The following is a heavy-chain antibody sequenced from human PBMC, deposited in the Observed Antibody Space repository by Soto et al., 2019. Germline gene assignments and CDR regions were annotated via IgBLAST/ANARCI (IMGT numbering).Heavy chain of an antibody. J-gene: IGHJ5*02. D-gene: IGHD6-13*01. CDR2: IYWDDDK. CDR1: GFSLSTSGVG. V-gene: IGHV2-5*02. CDR3: AHRPRSYSSSWYFIWFAA. Sequence: QITLKESGPTLVKPTQTLTLTCTFSGFSLSTSGVGVGWIRQPPGKALEWLALIYWDDDKRYSPSLKSRLTLNKYTSKNQVVLTMINIDPVDTGTYYCAHRPRSYSSSWYFIWFAAWGQGTLVTVSS.